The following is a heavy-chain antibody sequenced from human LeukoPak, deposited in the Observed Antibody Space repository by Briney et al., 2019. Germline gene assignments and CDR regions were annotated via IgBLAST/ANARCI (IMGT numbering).Heavy chain of an antibody. V-gene: IGHV1-58*02. CDR2: IVAGSGNT. J-gene: IGHJ4*02. D-gene: IGHD3-10*01. CDR3: AASVEKRVLWFGSDY. Sequence: GTSVKVSCKASGFTFTSSAMQWVRQARGQRLEWIGWIVAGSGNTNYAQKFQERVTITRDMSTSTAYMELSSLRSEDTAVYYCAASVEKRVLWFGSDYWGQGTLVTVSS. CDR1: GFTFTSSA.